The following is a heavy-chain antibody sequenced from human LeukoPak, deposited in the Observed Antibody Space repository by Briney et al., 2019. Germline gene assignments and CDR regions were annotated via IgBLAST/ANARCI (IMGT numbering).Heavy chain of an antibody. D-gene: IGHD2-8*01. J-gene: IGHJ4*02. CDR1: GGTFSSYA. CDR2: IIPIFGTA. V-gene: IGHV1-69*06. CDR3: ARDADIVLMVYAHFDY. Sequence: SVKVSCKASGGTFSSYAISWVRQAPGQGLEWMGGIIPIFGTANYAQKFQGRVTITADKSTSTAYMELSSLRAEDTAVYYCARDADIVLMVYAHFDYWGQGTLVTVSS.